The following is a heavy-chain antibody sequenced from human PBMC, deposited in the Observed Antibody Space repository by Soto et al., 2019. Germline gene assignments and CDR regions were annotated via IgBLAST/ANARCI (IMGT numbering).Heavy chain of an antibody. CDR3: ARALEWELLHWFDP. D-gene: IGHD1-26*01. CDR2: TYYRSKWYN. CDR1: GDSVSSNSAA. J-gene: IGHJ5*02. Sequence: SQTLSLTCAISGDSVSSNSAAWNWIRQSPSRGLEWLGRTYYRSKWYNDYAVSVKSRITINPDTSKNQFSLRLNSVTPEDTAVYYCARALEWELLHWFDPWGQGTLVTVSS. V-gene: IGHV6-1*01.